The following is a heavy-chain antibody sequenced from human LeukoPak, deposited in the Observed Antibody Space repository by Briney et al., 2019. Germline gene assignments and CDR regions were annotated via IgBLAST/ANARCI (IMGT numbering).Heavy chain of an antibody. V-gene: IGHV3-74*01. CDR2: INGDGRST. D-gene: IGHD2-2*01. Sequence: GGTLRLSCAASGLTFSNYWMHWVRKAPGKGLVWVSRINGDGRSTTYADSVKGRFTISRDNAENTLYLQMNSLRADDTAVYYCARDFMYNTNCVGCWGQGTLVTVSS. J-gene: IGHJ4*02. CDR1: GLTFSNYW. CDR3: ARDFMYNTNCVGC.